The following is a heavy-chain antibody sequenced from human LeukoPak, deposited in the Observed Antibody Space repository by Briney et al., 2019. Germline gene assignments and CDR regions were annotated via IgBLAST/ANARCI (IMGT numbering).Heavy chain of an antibody. D-gene: IGHD3-16*02. J-gene: IGHJ4*02. Sequence: SSETLSLNCSVSGGSISSYWWSWIRQPPGKGLEFICRIYTTGRTNYNPYPKSRVSMSVDTSKNKFSLELRSVTAADTAVYFCARAGYTISSYRFDYWGQGALVTVSS. V-gene: IGHV4-4*07. CDR3: ARAGYTISSYRFDY. CDR1: GGSISSYW. CDR2: IYTTGRT.